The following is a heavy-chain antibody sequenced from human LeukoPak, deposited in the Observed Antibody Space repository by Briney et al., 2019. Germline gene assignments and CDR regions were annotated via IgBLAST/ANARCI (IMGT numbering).Heavy chain of an antibody. CDR1: GFTFSSYA. CDR3: AKGDQWLGKPNWFDP. CDR2: ISGSGGST. V-gene: IGHV3-23*01. D-gene: IGHD6-19*01. Sequence: GGSLRLSCAASGFTFSSYAMSWVRQAPGKGLEWVSAISGSGGSTYCADSVKGRFTISRDNSKNTLYLQMNSLRAEDTAVYYCAKGDQWLGKPNWFDPWGQGTLVTVSS. J-gene: IGHJ5*02.